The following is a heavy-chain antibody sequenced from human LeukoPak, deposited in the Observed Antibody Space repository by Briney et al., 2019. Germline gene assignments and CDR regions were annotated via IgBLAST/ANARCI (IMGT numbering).Heavy chain of an antibody. CDR2: INPNSGGT. CDR3: ARDREYCTNGVCYYPDAFDI. D-gene: IGHD2-8*01. CDR1: GYTFTGYY. Sequence: ASVKVSCKASGYTFTGYYMHWVRQAPGQGLEWMGWINPNSGGTNYAQKFQGRVTMTRDTSISTTYMELSRLRSDDTAVYYCARDREYCTNGVCYYPDAFDIWGQGTMVTVSS. V-gene: IGHV1-2*02. J-gene: IGHJ3*02.